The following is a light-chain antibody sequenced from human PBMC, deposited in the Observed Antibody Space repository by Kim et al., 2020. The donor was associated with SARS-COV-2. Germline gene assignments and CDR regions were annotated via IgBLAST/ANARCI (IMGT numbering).Light chain of an antibody. V-gene: IGKV1-12*01. CDR3: QQANSFPYT. Sequence: SATVGDRVTSTCPASLGIASRLAWYQQKPGRAPRLLIYAANTLQTGVPSRFSGSGSGTDFTLTINRLQPEDFATYYCQQANSFPYTFGRGTKLEI. J-gene: IGKJ2*01. CDR2: AAN. CDR1: LGIASR.